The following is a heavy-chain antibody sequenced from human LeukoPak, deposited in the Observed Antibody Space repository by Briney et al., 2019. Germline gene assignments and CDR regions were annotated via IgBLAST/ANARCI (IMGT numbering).Heavy chain of an antibody. CDR1: GFTFSGSP. CDR2: ITNKANSYAT. V-gene: IGHV3-73*01. D-gene: IGHD3-22*01. CDR3: TRASLVGDSSGYYAFDF. J-gene: IGHJ4*02. Sequence: PGGSLKLSCAASGFTFSGSPMHWVRQASGKGLEWVGCITNKANSYATAYADSVKGRFTISRDESKNTAYLQMNSLKTEDSAVYYCTRASLVGDSSGYYAFDFWGQGTLVTVSS.